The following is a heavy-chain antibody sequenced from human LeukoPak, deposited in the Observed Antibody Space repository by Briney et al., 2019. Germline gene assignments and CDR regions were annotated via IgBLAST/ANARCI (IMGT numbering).Heavy chain of an antibody. V-gene: IGHV3-64*01. CDR1: GFPFSDYS. CDR3: ARVAARVSLDY. Sequence: PGGSLRLSCSASGFPFSDYSMHWVRQAPGKGLEYVSAISSNGGSTYYASSVKGRFTISRDNSKNTLYLQMGSLRTEDMAVYYCARVAARVSLDYWGQGTLVTVSS. J-gene: IGHJ4*02. D-gene: IGHD2-15*01. CDR2: ISSNGGST.